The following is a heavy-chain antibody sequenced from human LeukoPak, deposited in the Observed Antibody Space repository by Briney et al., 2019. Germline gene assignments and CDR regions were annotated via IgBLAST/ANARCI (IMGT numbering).Heavy chain of an antibody. J-gene: IGHJ5*02. CDR2: IYHSGST. CDR1: GYSISSGYY. Sequence: SETLSLTCTVSGYSISSGYYWGWIRQPPGKGLEWIGSIYHSGSTYYNPSLKSRVTISVDTSKNQFSLKLSSVTAADTAVYYCARDGWNPSSWYRGWFDPWGQGTLVTGSS. V-gene: IGHV4-38-2*02. CDR3: ARDGWNPSSWYRGWFDP. D-gene: IGHD6-13*01.